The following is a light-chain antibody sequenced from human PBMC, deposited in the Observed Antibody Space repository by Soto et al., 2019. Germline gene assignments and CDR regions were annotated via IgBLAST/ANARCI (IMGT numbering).Light chain of an antibody. CDR2: DAS. J-gene: IGKJ1*01. CDR3: QQYSSYLWT. Sequence: DIQMTQSSSTRSASVGDRVTITFRASQSISTWLAWFQQKPGRAPKLLIYDASSLQSGVPSRFSGSGSGTEFTLTISSLQPDDFATYYCQQYSSYLWTFGQGTKVDIK. V-gene: IGKV1-5*01. CDR1: QSISTW.